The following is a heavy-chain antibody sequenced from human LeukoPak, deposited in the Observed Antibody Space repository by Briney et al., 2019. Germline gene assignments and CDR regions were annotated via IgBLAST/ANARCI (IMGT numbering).Heavy chain of an antibody. J-gene: IGHJ3*02. CDR1: GYTFTDYH. CDR3: ARGETAYDAFDI. CDR2: ISAYNGNT. Sequence: ASVKVSCKASGYTFTDYHMHWARQAPGQGLEWMGWISAYNGNTNYAQKLQGRVTMTTDTSTSTAYMELRSLRSDDTAVYYCARGETAYDAFDIWGQGTMVTVSS. V-gene: IGHV1-18*04. D-gene: IGHD2-21*02.